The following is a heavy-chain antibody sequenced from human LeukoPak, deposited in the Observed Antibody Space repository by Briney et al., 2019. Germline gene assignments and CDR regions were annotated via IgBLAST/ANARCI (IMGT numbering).Heavy chain of an antibody. J-gene: IGHJ4*02. CDR3: ARPNYGSGSCYDY. CDR2: IRSKANNYAT. V-gene: IGHV3-73*01. D-gene: IGHD3-10*01. CDR1: GFTFGDYA. Sequence: GGSLRLSCTTSGFTFGDYAVTWVRQTSGKGLEWVGRIRSKANNYATAYAASVKGRFTISRDDSKNTAYLRMNSLKTEDTAVYYCARPNYGSGSCYDYWGQGTLVTVSS.